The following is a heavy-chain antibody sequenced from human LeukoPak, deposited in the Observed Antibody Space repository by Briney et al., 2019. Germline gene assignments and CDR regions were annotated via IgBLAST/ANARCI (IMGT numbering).Heavy chain of an antibody. CDR2: IYYSGST. D-gene: IGHD3-22*01. V-gene: IGHV4-59*01. Sequence: SEPLSLTCTVSGGSISSYYWSWIRQPPGKGLEWIGYIYYSGSTNYNPSLKSRVTISVDTSKNQFSLNLSSVTAADTAVYYCARALGYYDSSGYGAFDIWGQGTMVTVSS. CDR1: GGSISSYY. J-gene: IGHJ3*02. CDR3: ARALGYYDSSGYGAFDI.